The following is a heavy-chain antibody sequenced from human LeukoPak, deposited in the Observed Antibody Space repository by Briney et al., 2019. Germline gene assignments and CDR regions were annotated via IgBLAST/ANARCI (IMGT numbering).Heavy chain of an antibody. CDR1: GYPFTSYD. CDR3: ARARRLRFLEWLPANPRSYYFDY. CDR2: MNPNSGNT. Sequence: ASVKVSCKASGYPFTSYDINWVRQATGQGLEWMGWMNPNSGNTGYAQKFQGRVTITRNTSISTAYMELSSLRSEDTAVYYCARARRLRFLEWLPANPRSYYFDYWGQGTLVTVSS. D-gene: IGHD3-3*01. V-gene: IGHV1-8*03. J-gene: IGHJ4*02.